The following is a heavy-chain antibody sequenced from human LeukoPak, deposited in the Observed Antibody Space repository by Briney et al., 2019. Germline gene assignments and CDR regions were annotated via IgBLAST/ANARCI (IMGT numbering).Heavy chain of an antibody. CDR2: IKPDGTTK. CDR3: ARSTPYGTTWYGRSDY. CDR1: GFPFSSYS. J-gene: IGHJ4*02. Sequence: GGSLRLSCAASGFPFSSYSMTWVRQAPGKGLEWVANIKPDGTTKFYVDSVKGRFTISRDNALNSLYLQMNSLRAEDTAIYYCARSTPYGTTWYGRSDYWGQGTLVTVSS. D-gene: IGHD6-13*01. V-gene: IGHV3-7*03.